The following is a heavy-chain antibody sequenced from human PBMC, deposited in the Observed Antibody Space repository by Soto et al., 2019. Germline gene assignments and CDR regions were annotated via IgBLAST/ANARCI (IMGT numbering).Heavy chain of an antibody. Sequence: PSEKLSHTCTVYGDSVSSDSYYWSYIRQSSGKGLEWIGYIYYSGSTNYNPSLKSRVTISVDTSKNQFSLKLSSVTAAYTAVYYCARDKRVDYYYGMDVWGQGTTIT. D-gene: IGHD2-15*01. CDR1: GDSVSSDSYY. CDR2: IYYSGST. CDR3: ARDKRVDYYYGMDV. J-gene: IGHJ6*02. V-gene: IGHV4-61*01.